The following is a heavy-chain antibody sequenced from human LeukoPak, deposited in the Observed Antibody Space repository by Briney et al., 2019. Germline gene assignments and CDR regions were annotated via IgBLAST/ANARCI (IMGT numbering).Heavy chain of an antibody. Sequence: GGSLRLSXAASGFTFSSYSMNWVRQAPGKGLEWVSSISSSSSYIYYADSVKGRFTISRDNAKNSLYLQMNSLRAEDTAVYYCARDSAPRVGYFQHWGQGTLVTVSS. CDR1: GFTFSSYS. CDR2: ISSSSSYI. CDR3: ARDSAPRVGYFQH. J-gene: IGHJ1*01. V-gene: IGHV3-21*01. D-gene: IGHD2-2*01.